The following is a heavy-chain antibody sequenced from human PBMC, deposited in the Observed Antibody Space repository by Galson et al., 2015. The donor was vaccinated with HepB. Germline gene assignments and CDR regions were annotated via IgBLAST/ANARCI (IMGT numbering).Heavy chain of an antibody. J-gene: IGHJ6*02. D-gene: IGHD2-15*01. V-gene: IGHV3-11*01. CDR1: GFTFRNFY. Sequence: SLRLSCAASGFTFRNFYMTWIRQAPGKGLEWVAYMSGSGSTIYHAGSVKGRLSISRDNAKNSLYLEMNSLRVEDTAVYYCVRLSDCTGGTCHSGYYGLEVWGQGTTVTVSS. CDR3: VRLSDCTGGTCHSGYYGLEV. CDR2: MSGSGSTI.